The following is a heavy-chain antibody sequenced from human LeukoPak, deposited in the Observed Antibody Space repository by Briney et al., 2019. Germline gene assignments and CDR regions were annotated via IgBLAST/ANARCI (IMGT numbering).Heavy chain of an antibody. Sequence: SETLSLTCTVSGDSINSGSYYWVWIRQPPGKGLEWIGSIYYSGSTYYNPSLKSRVTISVDTSKVQFSLRLSSVTAADTAVYYCARLGVFGVVSDSWGQGILVTVSS. V-gene: IGHV4-39*01. CDR2: IYYSGST. CDR3: ARLGVFGVVSDS. D-gene: IGHD3-3*01. J-gene: IGHJ4*02. CDR1: GDSINSGSYY.